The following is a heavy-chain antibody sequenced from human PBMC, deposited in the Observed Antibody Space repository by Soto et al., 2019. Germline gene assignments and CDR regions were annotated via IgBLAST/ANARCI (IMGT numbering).Heavy chain of an antibody. CDR1: GGSFSGYY. CDR3: ARGSSSWFRGRGYFDY. J-gene: IGHJ4*02. CDR2: INHSGST. D-gene: IGHD6-13*01. V-gene: IGHV4-34*01. Sequence: QVQLQQWGAGLLKPSETLSLTCAVYGGSFSGYYWSWIRQPPGKGLEWIGEINHSGSTNYNPSLKSRVTISVDTSKNQFSLKLSSVTAADTAVYYCARGSSSWFRGRGYFDYWGQGTLVTVSS.